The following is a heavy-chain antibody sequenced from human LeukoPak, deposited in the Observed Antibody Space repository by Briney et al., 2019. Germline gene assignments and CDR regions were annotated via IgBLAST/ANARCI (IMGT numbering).Heavy chain of an antibody. Sequence: PGGSLRLSCAASGFTFSSYWMSWVRQAPGKGLEWVANIKQDGSEKYYVDSVKGRFTISRDNAKNSLYLQMNSLRAEDTAVYYCARDVQWLVPKWWVYFDYWGQGTLVTVSS. CDR2: IKQDGSEK. CDR3: ARDVQWLVPKWWVYFDY. CDR1: GFTFSSYW. J-gene: IGHJ4*02. D-gene: IGHD6-19*01. V-gene: IGHV3-7*01.